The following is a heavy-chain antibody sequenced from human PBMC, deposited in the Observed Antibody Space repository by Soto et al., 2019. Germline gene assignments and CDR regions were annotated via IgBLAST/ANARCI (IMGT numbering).Heavy chain of an antibody. D-gene: IGHD6-13*01. CDR1: GFTFNNYA. CDR3: AKEVGPAASCSLLIGYYFDY. Sequence: EVQLLESGGGLVQPGGSLRLSCAASGFTFNNYAMSWVRQAPGKGLEWVSAISGSAGRTYYADSVKGRFTISRDNSKNTLYLQMNSLRAEDTALYYCAKEVGPAASCSLLIGYYFDYWGQGTLVTVSS. CDR2: ISGSAGRT. J-gene: IGHJ4*02. V-gene: IGHV3-23*01.